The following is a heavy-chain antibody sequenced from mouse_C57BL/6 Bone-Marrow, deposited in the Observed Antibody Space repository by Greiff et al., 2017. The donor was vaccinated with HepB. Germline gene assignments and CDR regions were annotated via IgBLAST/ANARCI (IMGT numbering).Heavy chain of an antibody. J-gene: IGHJ4*01. CDR3: AKNREPTIVSSYYAMCY. Sequence: VQGVESGPGLVQPSQSLSITCTVSGFSFTSYGVHWVRQPPGKGLEWLGVIWSGGSTDYNAAFISRLSISKDNSKSKVFFKMNSLQADDTAIYYCAKNREPTIVSSYYAMCYWGQGTSVTVSS. D-gene: IGHD2-5*01. CDR1: GFSFTSYG. CDR2: IWSGGST. V-gene: IGHV2-4*01.